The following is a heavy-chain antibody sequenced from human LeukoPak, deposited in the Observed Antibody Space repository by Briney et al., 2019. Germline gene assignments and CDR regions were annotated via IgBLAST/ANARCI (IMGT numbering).Heavy chain of an antibody. Sequence: GGSLRLSCAASGFTFSDYYMSWIRQAPGKGLEWVSYISSSGSTIYYADSVKGRFTISRDNAKNSLYLQMNSLRAEDTAVYYCARDLWEYYDSSGIDYWGQGTLVTVSS. CDR2: ISSSGSTI. CDR1: GFTFSDYY. D-gene: IGHD3-22*01. CDR3: ARDLWEYYDSSGIDY. V-gene: IGHV3-11*04. J-gene: IGHJ4*02.